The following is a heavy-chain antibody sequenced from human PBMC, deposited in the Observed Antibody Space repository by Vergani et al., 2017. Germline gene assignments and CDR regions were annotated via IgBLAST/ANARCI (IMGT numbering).Heavy chain of an antibody. CDR3: ARVPRVATRYFDL. CDR2: IISYNGNT. CDR1: GYTFTSYG. D-gene: IGHD2-15*01. Sequence: QVQLVQSGAEVKKPGASVKVSCKASGYTFTSYGISWVRQAPGQGLYFILFIISYNGNTNYAQKLQGRVTMTTDTSTSTAYMELRSLRSDDTAVYYCARVPRVATRYFDLWGRGTLVTVSS. V-gene: IGHV1-18*01. J-gene: IGHJ2*01.